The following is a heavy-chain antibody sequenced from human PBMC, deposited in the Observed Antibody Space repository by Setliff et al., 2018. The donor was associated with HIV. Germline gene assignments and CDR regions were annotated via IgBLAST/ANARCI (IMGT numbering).Heavy chain of an antibody. V-gene: IGHV3-30*04. CDR3: ARDSSTYYSIDS. J-gene: IGHJ4*02. CDR1: GFTFSSYT. Sequence: GGSLRLSCAASGFTFSSYTMNWVRQAPGKGLEWVAFISYDGSKKYDADFVKGRFTISRDNSKNTLYLQMNSLRTDDTAVYFCARDSSTYYSIDSWGQGTLVTVSS. CDR2: ISYDGSKK. D-gene: IGHD3-22*01.